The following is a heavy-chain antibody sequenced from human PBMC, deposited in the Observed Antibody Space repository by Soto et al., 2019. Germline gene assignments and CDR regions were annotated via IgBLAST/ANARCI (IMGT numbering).Heavy chain of an antibody. J-gene: IGHJ4*02. Sequence: GGSLRLSCEASGFTFSNHPMNWVRQAPGKGLEWVSAISARGDTSYADSVKGRITTSRDNSKNTLYLQMNSLRAEDTAVYYCAHQATGYYFPFDHWGQGTLGTVSS. CDR3: AHQATGYYFPFDH. CDR1: GFTFSNHP. V-gene: IGHV3-23*01. CDR2: ISARGDT. D-gene: IGHD3-9*01.